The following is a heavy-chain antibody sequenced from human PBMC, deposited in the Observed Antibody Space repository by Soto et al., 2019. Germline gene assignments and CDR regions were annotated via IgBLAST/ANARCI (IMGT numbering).Heavy chain of an antibody. CDR2: INPNSGGT. CDR3: AENPHRRDGYNMHYGMDV. CDR1: GYTFTGYY. J-gene: IGHJ6*02. V-gene: IGHV1-2*02. D-gene: IGHD5-12*01. Sequence: SVKVSCTASGYTFTGYYMHWVRQAPGQGLEWMGWINPNSGGTNYAQKFQGRVTMTRDTSISTAYMELSRLRSDDTAVYYCAENPHRRDGYNMHYGMDVWGQGTTVTVSS.